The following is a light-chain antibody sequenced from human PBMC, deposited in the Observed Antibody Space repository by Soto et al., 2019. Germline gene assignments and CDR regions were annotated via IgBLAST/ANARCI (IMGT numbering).Light chain of an antibody. Sequence: EIVLTQSPGTLSLSPGERATLSCRASQSVSSSYLAWYQQKPGQAPRLLIYGTSSRATGIPNRFSGSGSGTDSTLTISRLEPEDFSLYSCQRYGSSPPVTFGQGTRLEI. CDR1: QSVSSSY. CDR3: QRYGSSPPVT. V-gene: IGKV3-20*01. CDR2: GTS. J-gene: IGKJ5*01.